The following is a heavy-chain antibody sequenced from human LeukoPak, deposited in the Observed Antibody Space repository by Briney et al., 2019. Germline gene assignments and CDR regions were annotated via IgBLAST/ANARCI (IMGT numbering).Heavy chain of an antibody. Sequence: ETLSLTCAVYGGSLSDYYWSWIRQSPGKGLEWVSAISGSGGSTYYADSVKGRFTISRDNSKNTLYLQMSSLRAEDTAVYYCAKDSGYQLLSLDYWGQGTLVTVSS. D-gene: IGHD2-2*01. V-gene: IGHV3-23*01. CDR1: GGSLSDYY. CDR3: AKDSGYQLLSLDY. CDR2: ISGSGGST. J-gene: IGHJ4*02.